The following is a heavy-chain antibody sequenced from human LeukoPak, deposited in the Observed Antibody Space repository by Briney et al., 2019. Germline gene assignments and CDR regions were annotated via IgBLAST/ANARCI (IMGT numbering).Heavy chain of an antibody. V-gene: IGHV6-1*01. CDR3: ARDFEIGSSFSYFDY. CDR2: TYYRSKWFN. CDR1: GDSVSSNSAA. Sequence: RSQTLSLTCAISGDSVSSNSAAWNWIRQSPSRGLERLGRTYYRSKWFNDYAVSVKSRININPDTSKNQFSLQLNSVTPEDTAVYYCARDFEIGSSFSYFDYWGQGTLVTVSS. J-gene: IGHJ4*02. D-gene: IGHD3-9*01.